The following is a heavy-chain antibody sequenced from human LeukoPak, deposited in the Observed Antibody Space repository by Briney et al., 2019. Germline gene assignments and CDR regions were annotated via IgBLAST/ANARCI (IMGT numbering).Heavy chain of an antibody. CDR2: IYYSGNT. CDR1: GGSISNSNYY. Sequence: SETLSLTCSVSGGSISNSNYYWGWIRQPPGKGLEWIGSIYYSGNTYYNPSLKSRVTISADTSENQFSLKLSSVTAADTAVYYCARLAILTGYYYYYYMDVWGKGTTVIISS. V-gene: IGHV4-39*01. J-gene: IGHJ6*03. D-gene: IGHD3-9*01. CDR3: ARLAILTGYYYYYYMDV.